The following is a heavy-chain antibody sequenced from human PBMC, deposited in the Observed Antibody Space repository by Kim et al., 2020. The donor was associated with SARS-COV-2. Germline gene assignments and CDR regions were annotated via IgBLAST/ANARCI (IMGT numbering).Heavy chain of an antibody. V-gene: IGHV1-69*04. CDR2: IIPILGIA. CDR1: GGTFSSYA. CDR3: ARDAGGYYDSSGIGY. J-gene: IGHJ4*02. Sequence: SVKVSCKASGGTFSSYAISWVRQAPGQGLEWMGRIIPILGIANYAQKFQGRVTITADKSTSTAYMELSSLRSEDTAVYYCARDAGGYYDSSGIGYWGQGTLVTVSS. D-gene: IGHD3-22*01.